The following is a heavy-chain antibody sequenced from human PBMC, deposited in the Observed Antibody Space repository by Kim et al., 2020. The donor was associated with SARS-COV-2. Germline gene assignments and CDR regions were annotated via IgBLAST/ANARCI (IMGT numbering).Heavy chain of an antibody. D-gene: IGHD6-6*01. J-gene: IGHJ5*02. CDR3: ARAPEYSSSSGRLDP. Sequence: NPSLKSRVTISVDTSKNQFSLKLRSVTAADTAVYYCARAPEYSSSSGRLDPWGQGTLVTVSS. V-gene: IGHV4-34*01.